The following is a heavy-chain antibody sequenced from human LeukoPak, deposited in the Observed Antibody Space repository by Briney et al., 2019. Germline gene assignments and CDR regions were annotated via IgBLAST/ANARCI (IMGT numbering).Heavy chain of an antibody. CDR3: AKDGEWEGRDAFDI. J-gene: IGHJ3*02. CDR1: GFTFSSYG. CDR2: IRYDGSNK. V-gene: IGHV3-30*02. Sequence: GGSLRLACAASGFTFSSYGIHWVRQAPGKGLEWVAFIRYDGSNKYYADSVKGRFTISRDNSKNTLYLQMNSLRAEDTAVYYCAKDGEWEGRDAFDICGEGTLVTVSS. D-gene: IGHD1-26*01.